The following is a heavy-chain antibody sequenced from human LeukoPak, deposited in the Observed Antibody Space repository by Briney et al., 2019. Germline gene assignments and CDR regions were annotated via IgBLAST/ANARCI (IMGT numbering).Heavy chain of an antibody. V-gene: IGHV5-51*01. CDR3: ARTTYYYDSSGYYEYYFDY. J-gene: IGHJ4*02. CDR2: IYPGDSDT. Sequence: GESLKISCKGSGYSFTSYWIGWVRQMPGKGLEWMGIIYPGDSDTRYSPSFQGQVTISADKSISTAYLQWSSLKASDTAMYYCARTTYYYDSSGYYEYYFDYWGQGTLVTVSS. D-gene: IGHD3-22*01. CDR1: GYSFTSYW.